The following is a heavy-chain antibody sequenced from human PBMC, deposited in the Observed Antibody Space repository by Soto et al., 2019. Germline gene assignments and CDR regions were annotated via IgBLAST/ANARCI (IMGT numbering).Heavy chain of an antibody. CDR1: GYSFTSYW. D-gene: IGHD6-13*01. CDR2: IYPGDSDT. CDR3: ARTAAAGKYYYGTDV. Sequence: GESLKISCKGSGYSFTSYWIGWVRQMPGKGLEWMGIIYPGDSDTRYSPSFQGQVTISADKSISTAYLQWSSLKASDTAMFYCARTAAAGKYYYGTDVWGQGTTVTVSS. J-gene: IGHJ6*02. V-gene: IGHV5-51*01.